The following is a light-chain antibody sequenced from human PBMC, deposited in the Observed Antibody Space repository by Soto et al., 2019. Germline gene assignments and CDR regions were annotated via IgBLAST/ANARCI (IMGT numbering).Light chain of an antibody. V-gene: IGKV3-11*01. CDR2: DAS. Sequence: EMVLTQSPATLSLSPGERATLSCRASQSVSSYLAWYQQKPGQAPRLLIYDASNRATGIPARFSGSGSGTDFTLTISSLEPEDFAVYYCQQRSNWPATFGQGTRLENK. CDR3: QQRSNWPAT. CDR1: QSVSSY. J-gene: IGKJ5*01.